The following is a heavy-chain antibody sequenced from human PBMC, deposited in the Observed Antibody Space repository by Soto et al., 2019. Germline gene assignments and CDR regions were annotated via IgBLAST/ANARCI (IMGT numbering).Heavy chain of an antibody. Sequence: GGSLRLSCAASGFTFSSYAMSWVRQAPGKGLEWVSAISGSGGSTYYADSVKGRFTISRDNSKNTLYLQMNSLRAEDTAVYYCAKASYDFWSGYTPPFDYWGQGTLVTVSS. CDR2: ISGSGGST. CDR3: AKASYDFWSGYTPPFDY. V-gene: IGHV3-23*01. J-gene: IGHJ4*02. CDR1: GFTFSSYA. D-gene: IGHD3-3*01.